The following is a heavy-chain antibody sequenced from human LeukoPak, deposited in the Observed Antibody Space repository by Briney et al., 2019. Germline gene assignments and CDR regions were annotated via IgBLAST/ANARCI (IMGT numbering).Heavy chain of an antibody. CDR1: GFTFSSYA. CDR2: IWYDGSNK. CDR3: ARARGYSYGERLIDY. V-gene: IGHV3-33*08. J-gene: IGHJ4*02. Sequence: GGSLRLSCAASGFTFSSYAMHWVRQAPGKGLEWVAVIWYDGSNKYYADSVKGRFTISRDNSKNTLYLQMNSLRAEDTAVYYCARARGYSYGERLIDYWGQGTLVTVSS. D-gene: IGHD5-18*01.